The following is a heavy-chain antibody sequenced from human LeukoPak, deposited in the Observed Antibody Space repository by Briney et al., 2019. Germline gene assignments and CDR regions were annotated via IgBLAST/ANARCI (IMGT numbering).Heavy chain of an antibody. J-gene: IGHJ5*02. CDR1: GGTFSSYA. CDR3: GAIVVARGWFDP. CDR2: IIPIFGTA. V-gene: IGHV1-69*13. Sequence: SVKVSCKASGGTFSSYAISWVRQAPGQGLEWMGGIIPIFGTANYAQKFQGRVTITADESTNTAYMELSSLRSEDTAVYYCGAIVVARGWFDPWGQGTLVTVSS. D-gene: IGHD2-2*01.